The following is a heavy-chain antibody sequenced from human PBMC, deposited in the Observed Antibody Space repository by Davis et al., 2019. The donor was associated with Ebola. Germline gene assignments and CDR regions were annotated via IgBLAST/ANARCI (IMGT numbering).Heavy chain of an antibody. CDR3: ARHPGMDV. CDR2: INYSGNT. J-gene: IGHJ6*04. CDR1: SGSFSGYY. Sequence: MPSETLSLTCAIYSGSFSGYYLTWIRQPPGKGLEWIGSINYSGNTFYNPSLKSRVTISVDTSKNQFSLRLSTVTAADTAVYYCARHPGMDVWGKGTTVTVSS. V-gene: IGHV4-34*01.